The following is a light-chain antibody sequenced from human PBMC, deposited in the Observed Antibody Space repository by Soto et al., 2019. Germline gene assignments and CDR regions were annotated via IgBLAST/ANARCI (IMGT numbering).Light chain of an antibody. Sequence: QSALTQPASVSGSPGQSIVISCTGASSDVGSYNIVSWYQQHPGKVPKLVIYDVSIRPSGVSDRFSGSKSGNTASLTISGLQAEDEADYYCTSFTTSNTHVLGTGTKVTVL. CDR1: SSDVGSYNI. CDR2: DVS. CDR3: TSFTTSNTHV. V-gene: IGLV2-14*02. J-gene: IGLJ1*01.